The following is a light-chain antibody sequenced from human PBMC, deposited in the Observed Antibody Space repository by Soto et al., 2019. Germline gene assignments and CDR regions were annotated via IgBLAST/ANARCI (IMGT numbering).Light chain of an antibody. CDR3: GSYAGGSTPYV. J-gene: IGLJ1*01. CDR2: EGS. V-gene: IGLV2-23*01. CDR1: SSDVGSYNL. Sequence: QSALTQPASVSGSPGQSITISCTGTSSDVGSYNLVSWYQQHPGKAPKLMIYEGSKRPSGVSNRFSGSKSGNTASLTISGLQAEDEADYYCGSYAGGSTPYVFGTGTKVTVL.